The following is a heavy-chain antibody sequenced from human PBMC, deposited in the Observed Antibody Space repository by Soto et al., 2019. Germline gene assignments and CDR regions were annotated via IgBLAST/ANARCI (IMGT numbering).Heavy chain of an antibody. V-gene: IGHV4-4*07. CDR2: IYSTGST. Sequence: TLSLTCTVSGGSIRASYWSWIRQPAGKGLEWIGRIYSTGSTNYNPSFRSRVTMSVDTSKNQFSLKLSSVTAADTAVYYCAKDEYYDSNNWFDPWGQGTLVTVSS. D-gene: IGHD3-22*01. CDR3: AKDEYYDSNNWFDP. CDR1: GGSIRASY. J-gene: IGHJ5*02.